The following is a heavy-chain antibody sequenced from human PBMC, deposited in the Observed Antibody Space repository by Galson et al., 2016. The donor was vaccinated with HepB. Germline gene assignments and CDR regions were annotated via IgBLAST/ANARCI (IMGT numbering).Heavy chain of an antibody. CDR1: GFIFSDYY. CDR3: ARGDLYDYVWGSYRYPADY. V-gene: IGHV3-11*04. D-gene: IGHD3-16*02. Sequence: SLRLSCAASGFIFSDYYMNWIRQAPGKGLEWVSHISGSGSIIYYADSVKGRITISRDNAKNSLYLQMNSLRAEDTAVYYCARGDLYDYVWGSYRYPADYWGQGTLVPVSS. CDR2: ISGSGSII. J-gene: IGHJ4*02.